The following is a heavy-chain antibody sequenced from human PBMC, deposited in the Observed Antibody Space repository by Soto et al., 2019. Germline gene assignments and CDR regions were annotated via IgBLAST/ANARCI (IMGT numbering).Heavy chain of an antibody. D-gene: IGHD6-19*01. CDR2: VFHSGSS. Sequence: PSETLSLSCTVSGASVTGFYWSCIRQRPGKGLEWIGYVFHSGSSNYNPSLKSRVTISVDTSKSQISLRLTSVTAADTAVYYCARATGLGVAHIDYCGQGTLVTVSS. V-gene: IGHV4-59*02. J-gene: IGHJ4*02. CDR1: GASVTGFY. CDR3: ARATGLGVAHIDY.